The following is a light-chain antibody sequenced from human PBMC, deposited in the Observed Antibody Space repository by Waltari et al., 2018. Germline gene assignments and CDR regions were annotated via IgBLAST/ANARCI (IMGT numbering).Light chain of an antibody. Sequence: EIVMTQSPGSLSLSPGERASLSCGASQSVSTNVAWYQQRPGQAPRLLIHAASVRATGIPARFSGSGSGTEFTLTISTLQSEDFAVYYCQQYNDWMLSVGGGTKVDIK. CDR3: QQYNDWMLS. CDR2: AAS. CDR1: QSVSTN. J-gene: IGKJ4*01. V-gene: IGKV3-15*01.